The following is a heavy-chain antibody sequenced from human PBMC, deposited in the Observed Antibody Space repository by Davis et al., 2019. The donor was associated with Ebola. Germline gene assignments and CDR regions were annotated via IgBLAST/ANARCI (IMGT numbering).Heavy chain of an antibody. CDR1: GFTFSSYG. J-gene: IGHJ4*02. CDR2: IRYDGSNK. Sequence: GESLKISCAASGFTFSSYGMHWVRQAPGKGLEWVAFIRYDGSNKYYADSVKGRFTISRDNSESTLDLQMNSLRTEDTAVYYCVKWWAAMAPFDDWGQGTLVTVSS. D-gene: IGHD5-18*01. V-gene: IGHV3-30*02. CDR3: VKWWAAMAPFDD.